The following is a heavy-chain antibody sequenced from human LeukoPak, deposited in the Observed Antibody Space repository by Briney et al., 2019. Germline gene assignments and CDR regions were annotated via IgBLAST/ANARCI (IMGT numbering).Heavy chain of an antibody. Sequence: KPSETLSLTCTVSGGSINSYYWSWIRQPPGKGLEWIGYIYYSGSTNYNPSLKSRVTMSVDTSKNQFSLKLRSVTAADTAVYYCARDRYHYDSSGYYIVSFFNYGAQGALVTVPS. J-gene: IGHJ4*02. CDR3: ARDRYHYDSSGYYIVSFFNY. V-gene: IGHV4-59*01. CDR2: IYYSGST. CDR1: GGSINSYY. D-gene: IGHD3-22*01.